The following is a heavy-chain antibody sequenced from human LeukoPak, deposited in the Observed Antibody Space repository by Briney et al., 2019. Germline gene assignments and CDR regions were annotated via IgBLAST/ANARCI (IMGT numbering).Heavy chain of an antibody. CDR2: IYYSGST. Sequence: SETLSLTCTVSGGSISSYYWSWIRQPPGKGLEWVGYIYYSGSTNYNPSLKSRVTISVDTSKKQFSLKLTSVTAADTAVYYCARDGYSAIDYWGQGTLVTVSS. CDR1: GGSISSYY. D-gene: IGHD1-26*01. V-gene: IGHV4-59*01. J-gene: IGHJ4*02. CDR3: ARDGYSAIDY.